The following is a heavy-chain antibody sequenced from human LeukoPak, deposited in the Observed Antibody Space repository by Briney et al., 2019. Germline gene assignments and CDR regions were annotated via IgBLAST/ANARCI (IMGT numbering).Heavy chain of an antibody. D-gene: IGHD6-13*01. CDR2: IYNSGST. CDR3: ARHETAALSSLDD. J-gene: IGHJ4*02. V-gene: IGHV4-59*08. CDR1: GSSISGFY. Sequence: SETLSLTCTVSGSSISGFYWSWIRQPPGKGLEWIGYIYNSGSTNYNPSLKSRVAISVDTSKNQFSLKLSSVTAADTAVYYCARHETAALSSLDDWGQGTLVTVSS.